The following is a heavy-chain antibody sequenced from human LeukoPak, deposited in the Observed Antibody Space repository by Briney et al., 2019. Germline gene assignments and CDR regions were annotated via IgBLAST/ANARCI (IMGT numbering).Heavy chain of an antibody. CDR2: ISSSGSTI. CDR1: GFTFSSYE. D-gene: IGHD1-26*01. Sequence: PGGSLRLSCAASGFTFSSYEMNWVRQAPGKGLEWVSYISSSGSTIYYADSVKGRFTISRDNAKNSLYLQMNSLRAEDTAVYYCARECGSQTEGLDYWGQGTLVTVSS. V-gene: IGHV3-48*03. CDR3: ARECGSQTEGLDY. J-gene: IGHJ4*02.